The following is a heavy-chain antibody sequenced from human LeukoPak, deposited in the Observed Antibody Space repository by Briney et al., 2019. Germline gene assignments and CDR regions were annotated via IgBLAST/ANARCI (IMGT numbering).Heavy chain of an antibody. J-gene: IGHJ5*02. Sequence: SETLSLTCTVSGGSISSYYWSWIRQPPGKGLEWIGYIYYSGSTYYNPSLKSRVTISVDTSKNQFSLKLSSVTAADTAVYYCARVSSSWDVGFDPWGQGTLVTVSS. D-gene: IGHD6-13*01. CDR2: IYYSGST. CDR3: ARVSSSWDVGFDP. CDR1: GGSISSYY. V-gene: IGHV4-59*12.